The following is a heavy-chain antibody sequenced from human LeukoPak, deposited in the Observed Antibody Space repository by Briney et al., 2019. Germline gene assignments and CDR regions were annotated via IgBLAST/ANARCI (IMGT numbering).Heavy chain of an antibody. CDR1: GYTFTGYY. J-gene: IGHJ6*04. CDR2: INPNSGGT. CDR3: ARTRTVVAPFSV. Sequence: ASVKVSCKASGYTFTGYYMHWVRQAPGQGLEWMGWINPNSGGTNYAQKFRGRVTMTRDTSISTAYMELSRLRSDDTAVYYCARTRTVVAPFSVWGKGTTVTISS. V-gene: IGHV1-2*02. D-gene: IGHD2-15*01.